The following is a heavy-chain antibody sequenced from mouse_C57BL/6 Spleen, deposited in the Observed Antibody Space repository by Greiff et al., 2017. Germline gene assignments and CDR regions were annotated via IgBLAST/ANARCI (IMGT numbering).Heavy chain of an antibody. CDR2: IYPGDGDT. J-gene: IGHJ2*01. CDR3: ASVGLDYDGGGDY. CDR1: GYAFSSSW. D-gene: IGHD2-4*01. Sequence: VKLVESGPELVKPGASVKISCKASGYAFSSSWMNWVKQRPGKGLEWIGRIYPGDGDTNYNGKFKGKATLTADKSSSTAYMQLSSLTSEDSAVSCSASVGLDYDGGGDYWGQGTTLTVSS. V-gene: IGHV1-82*01.